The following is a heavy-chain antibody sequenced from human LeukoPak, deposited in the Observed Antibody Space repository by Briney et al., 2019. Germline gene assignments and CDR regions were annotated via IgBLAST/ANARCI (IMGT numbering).Heavy chain of an antibody. CDR3: AKDESIYSSSWSNFDY. CDR1: GFTFSSYG. CDR2: IRYDGSNK. V-gene: IGHV3-30*02. J-gene: IGHJ4*02. D-gene: IGHD6-13*01. Sequence: GGSLRLSCAASGFTFSSYGMHWVRHAPGKGLELVAFIRYDGSNKYYADSVKGRFTISRDNSKNTLYLQMNSLRAEDTAVYYCAKDESIYSSSWSNFDYWGQGTLVTVSS.